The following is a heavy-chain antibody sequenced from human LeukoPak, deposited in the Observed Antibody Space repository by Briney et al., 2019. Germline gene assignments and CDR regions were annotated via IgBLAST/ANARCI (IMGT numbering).Heavy chain of an antibody. D-gene: IGHD3-22*01. J-gene: IGHJ4*02. CDR3: AKDSSGYTDY. V-gene: IGHV3-30*18. CDR2: ISYDGSNK. CDR1: GFTFSSYG. Sequence: PGESLRLSCAASGFTFSSYGMHWVRQAPGKGLEWVAVISYDGSNKYYADSVKGRFTISRDNSKNALYLQMNSLRAEDTAVYYCAKDSSGYTDYWGQGTLVTVSS.